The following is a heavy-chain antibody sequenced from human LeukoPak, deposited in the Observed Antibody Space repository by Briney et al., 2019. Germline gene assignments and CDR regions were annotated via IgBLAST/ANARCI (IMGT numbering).Heavy chain of an antibody. J-gene: IGHJ3*02. CDR1: GYTFTSYG. CDR2: ISAYNGNT. Sequence: GASVKVSCKASGYTFTSYGISWVRQAPGQGLEWMGWISAYNGNTNYAQKLQGRVTTTTDTSTSTAYMELRSLRSDDTAVYYCASLKNYYDSSGYLVTDAFDIWGQGTMVTVSS. CDR3: ASLKNYYDSSGYLVTDAFDI. D-gene: IGHD3-22*01. V-gene: IGHV1-18*01.